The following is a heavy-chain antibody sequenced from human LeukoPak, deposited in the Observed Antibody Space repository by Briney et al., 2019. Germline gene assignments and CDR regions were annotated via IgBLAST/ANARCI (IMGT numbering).Heavy chain of an antibody. Sequence: PSETLCLTCTVSGVSISSYYWSWIRQPPGKGLEWIGYIYYSGNTNYNPSLRSRLTISIDTSKNQFSLKLSSVTAADTAVYYCARVGYANALDYWGHGTLVTVSS. V-gene: IGHV4-59*01. CDR2: IYYSGNT. J-gene: IGHJ4*01. CDR3: ARVGYANALDY. D-gene: IGHD3-16*01. CDR1: GVSISSYY.